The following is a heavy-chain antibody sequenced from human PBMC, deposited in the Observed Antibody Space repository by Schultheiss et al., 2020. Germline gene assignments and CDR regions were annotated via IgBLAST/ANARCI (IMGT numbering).Heavy chain of an antibody. CDR3: AREEATIWYYYYGMDV. CDR2: MNPNSGNT. V-gene: IGHV1-8*01. J-gene: IGHJ6*02. CDR1: GYTFTSYD. D-gene: IGHD5-12*01. Sequence: GSVKVSCKASGYTFTSYDINWVRQATGQGLEWMGWMNPNSGNTGYAQKFQGRVTMTRNTSISTAYMELSSLRSEDTAVYYCAREEATIWYYYYGMDVWGQGTTVTVSS.